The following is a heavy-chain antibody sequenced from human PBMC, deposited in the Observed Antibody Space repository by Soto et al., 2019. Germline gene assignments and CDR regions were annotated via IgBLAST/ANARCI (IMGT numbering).Heavy chain of an antibody. Sequence: SVKVSWKASGGTFSSYAISWVRQAPGQGLEWMGGIIPIFGTANYAQKFQGRVTITADESTSTAYMELSSLRSEDTAVYYCARGIITIFGVVINYYGMDVWGQGTTVTVSS. CDR3: ARGIITIFGVVINYYGMDV. V-gene: IGHV1-69*13. CDR1: GGTFSSYA. CDR2: IIPIFGTA. J-gene: IGHJ6*02. D-gene: IGHD3-3*01.